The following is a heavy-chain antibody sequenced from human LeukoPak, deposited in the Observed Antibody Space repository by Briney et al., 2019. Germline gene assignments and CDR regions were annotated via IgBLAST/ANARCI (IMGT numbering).Heavy chain of an antibody. CDR2: INHSGST. V-gene: IGHV4-34*01. Sequence: SETLSLTCAVYGGSFSGYYWSWIRQPPGKGLEWIGEINHSGSTNYNPSLKSRVTISVDTSKNQFSLKLSSVTAADTAVYYCARGRFDPWGQGTLVTVSA. CDR1: GGSFSGYY. J-gene: IGHJ5*02. CDR3: ARGRFDP.